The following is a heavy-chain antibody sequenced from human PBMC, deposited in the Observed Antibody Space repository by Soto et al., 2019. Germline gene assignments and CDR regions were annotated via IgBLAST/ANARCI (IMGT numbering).Heavy chain of an antibody. CDR3: AKDLVEMATNALFDY. V-gene: IGHV3-23*01. CDR1: GFTFCGYA. J-gene: IGHJ4*02. CDR2: ISGSGGST. Sequence: GGSLRLSCAASGFTFCGYAMSWVRQAPGQGLEWVSAISGSGGSTYYADSVKGRFTISRDNSKNTLYLQMNSLRAEDTAVYYCAKDLVEMATNALFDYWGQGTLVTVSS. D-gene: IGHD5-12*01.